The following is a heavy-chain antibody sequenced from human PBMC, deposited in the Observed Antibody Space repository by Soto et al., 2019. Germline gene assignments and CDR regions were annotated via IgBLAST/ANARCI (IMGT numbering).Heavy chain of an antibody. CDR2: IIPIFSTP. CDR3: ARDNGQRDYYGSSLDAFDI. CDR1: GGTFSSYA. V-gene: IGHV1-69*01. D-gene: IGHD3-22*01. Sequence: QVQLVQSGAEVKKPGSSVKVSCKASGGTFSSYAISWVRQAPGQGREWMGGIIPIFSTPNYAQKLQSGVTITADESTSTAYMELSSLRYEDTAVYYCARDNGQRDYYGSSLDAFDIWGQGTMVTVSS. J-gene: IGHJ3*02.